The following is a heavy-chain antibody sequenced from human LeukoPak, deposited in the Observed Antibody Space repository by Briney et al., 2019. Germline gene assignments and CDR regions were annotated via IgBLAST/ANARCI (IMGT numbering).Heavy chain of an antibody. D-gene: IGHD2-2*01. Sequence: ASVKVSCKASGYPFTGYYLHWVRQAPGQGLEWMGWINPNSGFTNYAQKFQGRVTMTRDTSISTAYMELSRLRSDDTAEYYCARLPDCSSSSCRSFDYWGQGTLVTVSS. CDR3: ARLPDCSSSSCRSFDY. J-gene: IGHJ4*02. CDR1: GYPFTGYY. CDR2: INPNSGFT. V-gene: IGHV1-2*02.